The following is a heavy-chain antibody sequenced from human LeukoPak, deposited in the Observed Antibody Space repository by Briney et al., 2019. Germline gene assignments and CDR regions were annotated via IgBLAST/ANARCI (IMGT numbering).Heavy chain of an antibody. J-gene: IGHJ6*03. V-gene: IGHV3-30*18. D-gene: IGHD1-1*01. Sequence: PGGSLRLSCAASGFTFSSYGMHWVRQAPGKGLEWVAVISYDGSNKYYADSVKGRFTISRDNSKNTLYLQMNSLRAEDTAVYYCAKEATGYYMDVWGKGTTVTVSS. CDR3: AKEATGYYMDV. CDR2: ISYDGSNK. CDR1: GFTFSSYG.